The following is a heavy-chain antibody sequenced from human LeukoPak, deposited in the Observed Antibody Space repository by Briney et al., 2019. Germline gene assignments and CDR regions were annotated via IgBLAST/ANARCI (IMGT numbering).Heavy chain of an antibody. D-gene: IGHD6-6*01. CDR1: GYTFTSYG. CDR3: ARDPLGPLAARPYYFDY. V-gene: IGHV1-18*01. J-gene: IGHJ4*02. CDR2: ISAYNGNT. Sequence: ASVKVSCKASGYTFTSYGISWVRQAPGQGLEWMGWISAYNGNTNYAQKLQGRVTMTTDTSTSTAYVELRSLRSDDTAVYYCARDPLGPLAARPYYFDYWGQGTLVTVSS.